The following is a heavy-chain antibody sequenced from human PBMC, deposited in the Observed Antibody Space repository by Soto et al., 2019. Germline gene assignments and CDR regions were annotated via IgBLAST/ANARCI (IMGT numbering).Heavy chain of an antibody. CDR1: GFTFGDYA. CDR2: IRSKAYGGTT. D-gene: IGHD3-22*01. CDR3: TTDPVTMIVVVPSSG. J-gene: IGHJ4*02. V-gene: IGHV3-49*03. Sequence: PGGSLRLSCTASGFTFGDYAMSWFRQAPGKGLEWVGFIRSKAYGGTTEYAASVKGRFTISRDDYKSIAYLQMNSLKTEDTAVYYCTTDPVTMIVVVPSSGWGQGTLVTVSS.